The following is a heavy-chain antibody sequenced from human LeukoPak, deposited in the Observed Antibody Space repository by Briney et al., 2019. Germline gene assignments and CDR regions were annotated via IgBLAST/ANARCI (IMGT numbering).Heavy chain of an antibody. CDR3: ARHTLRCSSTRCYRAWFAP. Sequence: SETLSLTCTVSVGSISSSSYYWVWIPQPPGKGLEWMGSIYYSGSIYYNPSLKRRVTISVDTCKKHFSLKLSSVIAAETAVYYCARHTLRCSSTRCYRAWFAPWGQGTMVPVS. CDR2: IYYSGSI. J-gene: IGHJ5*02. CDR1: VGSISSSSYY. D-gene: IGHD2-2*01. V-gene: IGHV4-39*01.